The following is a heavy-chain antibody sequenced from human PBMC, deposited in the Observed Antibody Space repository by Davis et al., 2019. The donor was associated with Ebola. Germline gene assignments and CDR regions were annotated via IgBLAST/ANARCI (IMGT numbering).Heavy chain of an antibody. CDR1: GFTFSGHW. CDR3: GSPVVA. D-gene: IGHD2-15*01. CDR2: LKSDGSSA. Sequence: PAGSLTLSCAASGFTFSGHWMPWVRQAPGKGLVWVSQLKSDGSSATYADSVKGRFTISRDNAKNTLYLQMNSLRAEDTAAYYCGSPVVAWGQGTLVTVSS. J-gene: IGHJ4*02. V-gene: IGHV3-74*01.